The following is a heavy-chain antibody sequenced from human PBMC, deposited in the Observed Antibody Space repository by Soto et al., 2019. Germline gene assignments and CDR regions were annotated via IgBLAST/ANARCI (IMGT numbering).Heavy chain of an antibody. D-gene: IGHD6-6*01. CDR2: ISYDGSNK. V-gene: IGHV3-30-3*01. J-gene: IGHJ6*02. CDR3: ATDSIAVRRGSYYYYYGMDV. Sequence: QVQLVESGGGVVQPGRSLRLSCAASGFTFSSYAMHWVRQAPGKGQEWVAVISYDGSNKYHADSVKGRFTISRDNSKNTLYLQMNSLRAEDTAVYYCATDSIAVRRGSYYYYYGMDVWGQGTTVTVSS. CDR1: GFTFSSYA.